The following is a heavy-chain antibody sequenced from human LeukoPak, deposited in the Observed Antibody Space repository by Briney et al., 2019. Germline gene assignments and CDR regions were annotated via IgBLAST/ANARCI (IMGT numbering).Heavy chain of an antibody. Sequence: ASVKVSCKASGFTFTSYAMRWVRQAPGQRLEWMGWINAGNGNTKYSQKFQGRVTITRDTSASTAYMELSSLRSEDTAVYYCARILWFGESHFDYWGQGTLVTVSS. J-gene: IGHJ4*02. CDR3: ARILWFGESHFDY. D-gene: IGHD3-10*01. V-gene: IGHV1-3*01. CDR1: GFTFTSYA. CDR2: INAGNGNT.